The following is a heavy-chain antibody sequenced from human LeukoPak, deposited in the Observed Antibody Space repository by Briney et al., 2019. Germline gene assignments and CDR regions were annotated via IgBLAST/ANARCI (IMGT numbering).Heavy chain of an antibody. CDR3: ASIAVAGHLDY. Sequence: GGSLRLSCAASGFTFSSYSMNWVRQAPGKGLEWVSSISSSSSYIYYADSVKGRFTISRDNAKNSLYLQMNSLRAEDTAVYYCASIAVAGHLDYWGQGTLVTVSS. J-gene: IGHJ4*02. CDR1: GFTFSSYS. V-gene: IGHV3-21*01. CDR2: ISSSSSYI. D-gene: IGHD6-19*01.